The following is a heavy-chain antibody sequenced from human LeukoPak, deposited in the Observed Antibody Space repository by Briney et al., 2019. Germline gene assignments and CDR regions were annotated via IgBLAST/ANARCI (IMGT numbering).Heavy chain of an antibody. CDR3: ARGNQLVYCSITSCFLAAVDG. J-gene: IGHJ4*02. V-gene: IGHV1-2*02. D-gene: IGHD2-2*01. CDR2: INPDSGGT. CDR1: GYTFSDYY. Sequence: ASVTVSCIPSGYTFSDYYIHWVRQAPGQGLEWIGWINPDSGGTKYAQTFEGRVTMTRDTSISTAYMEMNRLTSDDTAVYYCARGNQLVYCSITSCFLAAVDGWRQGTLVT.